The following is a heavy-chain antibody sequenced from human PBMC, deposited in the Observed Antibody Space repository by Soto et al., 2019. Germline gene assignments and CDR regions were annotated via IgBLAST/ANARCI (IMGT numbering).Heavy chain of an antibody. CDR3: ARICGGSCFNYYYGMDV. CDR2: MNPNSGNT. Sequence: SVKVSCKASGYTFTSYDINWVRQATGQGLEWMGWMNPNSGNTGYAQKFQGRVTMTRNTSISTAYMELSSLRSEDTAVYYCARICGGSCFNYYYGMDVWGQGTTVTAP. CDR1: GYTFTSYD. D-gene: IGHD2-15*01. J-gene: IGHJ6*02. V-gene: IGHV1-8*01.